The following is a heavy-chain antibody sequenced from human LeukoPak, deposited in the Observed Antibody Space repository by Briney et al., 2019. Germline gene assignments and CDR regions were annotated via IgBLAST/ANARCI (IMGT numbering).Heavy chain of an antibody. J-gene: IGHJ4*02. CDR1: GGSLSYNY. Sequence: SETLSLTSTVSGGSLSYNYWSWIRQPAGKGLEWIGRIYSSGRTYSNPSLKSRVTMSVDTSKNQFSLKLSSVTAADTAVYYCARGFTVTTLDYWGQGTLVTVSS. D-gene: IGHD4-17*01. CDR3: ARGFTVTTLDY. CDR2: IYSSGRT. V-gene: IGHV4-4*07.